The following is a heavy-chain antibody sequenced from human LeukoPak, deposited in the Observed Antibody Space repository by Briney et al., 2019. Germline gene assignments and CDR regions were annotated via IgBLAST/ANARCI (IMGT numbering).Heavy chain of an antibody. V-gene: IGHV5-51*01. CDR1: GYSFTSYW. Sequence: GESLKISCKGSGYSFTSYWIGWVRQMPGKGLEWMGIIYPGDSDTRYSPSFQGQVTISADKSISTAYLQWSSLKASDTAMYYCARLARDCSSTSCYRITEDAFDIWGQGTMVTVSS. CDR2: IYPGDSDT. J-gene: IGHJ3*02. CDR3: ARLARDCSSTSCYRITEDAFDI. D-gene: IGHD2-2*01.